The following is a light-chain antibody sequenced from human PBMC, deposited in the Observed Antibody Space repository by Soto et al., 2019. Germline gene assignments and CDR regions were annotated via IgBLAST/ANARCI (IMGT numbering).Light chain of an antibody. V-gene: IGKV3-20*01. Sequence: EIVLTQSPGTLSLSPGERATLSCRASQSVSSSYLAWYQQKPGQAPRLLIYGASSRATGIPDRFSGSGSGTEFTLNISRLEPEDFAVYYCTQYGSSPTFGGGTKVEIK. CDR2: GAS. CDR3: TQYGSSPT. CDR1: QSVSSSY. J-gene: IGKJ4*01.